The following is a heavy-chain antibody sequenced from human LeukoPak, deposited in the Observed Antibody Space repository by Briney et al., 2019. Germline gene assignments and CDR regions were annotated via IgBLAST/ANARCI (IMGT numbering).Heavy chain of an antibody. D-gene: IGHD6-13*01. J-gene: IGHJ4*02. Sequence: PSQTLTPTCTVSGGSISSSCYYLCWILQPPWKGLEWIGSIYYSGSTYYNPSLKSRVTISVDTSKNQFSLKLSSVTAADTAVYYCARPGTEYYFDYWGQGTLVTVSS. CDR3: ARPGTEYYFDY. V-gene: IGHV4-39*01. CDR1: GGSISSSCYY. CDR2: IYYSGST.